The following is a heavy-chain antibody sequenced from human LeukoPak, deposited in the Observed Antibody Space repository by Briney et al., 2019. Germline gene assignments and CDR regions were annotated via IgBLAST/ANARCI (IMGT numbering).Heavy chain of an antibody. J-gene: IGHJ6*02. CDR2: IYYSGST. V-gene: IGHV4-39*01. Sequence: PSETLSLTCTVSGGSISSSSYYWGWIRQPPGKGLEWIGSIYYSGSTYYNPSLKSRVTISVDTSKNQFSLKLSSVTAADTAVYYCARLPIAARYYYYYDMDVWGQGTTVTVSS. CDR1: GGSISSSSYY. CDR3: ARLPIAARYYYYYDMDV. D-gene: IGHD6-25*01.